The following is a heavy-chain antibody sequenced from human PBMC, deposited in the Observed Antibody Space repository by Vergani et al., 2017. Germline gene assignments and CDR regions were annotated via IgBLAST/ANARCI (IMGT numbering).Heavy chain of an antibody. J-gene: IGHJ6*02. CDR1: GYSFTSYW. CDR2: IYPGDSDT. Sequence: EVQLVQSGAEVKKPGESLKISCKGSGYSFTSYWIGWVRQMPGKGLEWMGIIYPGDSDTRYSPSFQGQVTISADKSISTAYLQWSSLKASDTAMYYCARHRGWGLVVVAATPWYFYYGMDVWDQGTTVTVS. CDR3: ARHRGWGLVVVAATPWYFYYGMDV. V-gene: IGHV5-51*01. D-gene: IGHD2-15*01.